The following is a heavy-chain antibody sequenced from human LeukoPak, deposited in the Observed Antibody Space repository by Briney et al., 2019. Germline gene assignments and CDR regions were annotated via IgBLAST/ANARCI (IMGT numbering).Heavy chain of an antibody. Sequence: GVSLRLSCAASGFTFSNYWMHWVRQAPGKGLVWVSRINSDGINTSYADSVKGRFTISRDNAKNTLNLQMNSLRAEATAVYYCARDLGQYYDTSDNWFDPWGQGTLVTVSS. D-gene: IGHD3-22*01. CDR1: GFTFSNYW. CDR3: ARDLGQYYDTSDNWFDP. J-gene: IGHJ5*02. CDR2: INSDGINT. V-gene: IGHV3-74*01.